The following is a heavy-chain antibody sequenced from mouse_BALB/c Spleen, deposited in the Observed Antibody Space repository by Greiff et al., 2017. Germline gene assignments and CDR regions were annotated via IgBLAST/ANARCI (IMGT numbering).Heavy chain of an antibody. CDR3: ARGGNYNWYFDV. CDR1: GFTFSSYG. CDR2: ISSGGSYT. J-gene: IGHJ1*01. Sequence: EVKVVESGGDLVKPGGSLKLSCAASGFTFSSYGMSWVRQTPDKRLEWVATISSGGSYTYYPDSVKGRFTISRDNAKNTLYLQMSSLKSEDTAMYYCARGGNYNWYFDVWGAGTTDTVSS. D-gene: IGHD2-12*01. V-gene: IGHV5-6*01.